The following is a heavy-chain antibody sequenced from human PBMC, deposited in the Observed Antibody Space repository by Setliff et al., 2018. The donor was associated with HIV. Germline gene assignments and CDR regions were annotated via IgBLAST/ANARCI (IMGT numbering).Heavy chain of an antibody. Sequence: PSETLSLTCTVSGDSINSGNYYWSWIRQHPGKGLEWIGYIYYSGSTYYNPSLKSRVTISVDTSKNQFSLKLNSVTAADTAVYYCARTRGYTYGYIDSWAQGTLVTVSS. CDR2: IYYSGST. J-gene: IGHJ4*02. CDR3: ARTRGYTYGYIDS. D-gene: IGHD5-18*01. V-gene: IGHV4-30-4*08. CDR1: GDSINSGNYY.